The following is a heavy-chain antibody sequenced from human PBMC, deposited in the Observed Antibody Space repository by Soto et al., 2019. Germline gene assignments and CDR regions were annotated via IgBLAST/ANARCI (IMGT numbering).Heavy chain of an antibody. CDR3: ARRYGSCFDY. V-gene: IGHV4-59*08. D-gene: IGHD5-18*01. CDR1: GGSISSYY. CDR2: IYYSGST. Sequence: QVQLQESGPGLVKPSETLSLTFTVSGGSISSYYCSWIRQPPGKGLEWIGYIYYSGSTNYKPALKSRVTISVDTSKNQFSLKLSSVTAADTAVYYCARRYGSCFDYWGHGTLVTVSS. J-gene: IGHJ4*01.